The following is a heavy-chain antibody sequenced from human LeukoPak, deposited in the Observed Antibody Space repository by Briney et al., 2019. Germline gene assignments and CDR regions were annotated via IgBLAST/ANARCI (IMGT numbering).Heavy chain of an antibody. CDR1: GFTFSSYS. CDR2: ISSSSYI. Sequence: PGGSLRLSCAASGFTFSSYSMNWVRQAPGKGLEWVSSISSSSYIYYADSVKGRFTISRDNAKNSLYLQMNSLRAEDTAVYYCARKNRGGGYFDYWGQGTLVTVSS. V-gene: IGHV3-21*01. D-gene: IGHD3-10*01. J-gene: IGHJ4*02. CDR3: ARKNRGGGYFDY.